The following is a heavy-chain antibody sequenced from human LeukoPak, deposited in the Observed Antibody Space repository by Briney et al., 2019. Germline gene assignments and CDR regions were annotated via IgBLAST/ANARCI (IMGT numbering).Heavy chain of an antibody. CDR1: GYTFTNFY. D-gene: IGHD3-22*01. CDR3: ARAYYYDSSGYGFDY. CDR2: ISAYNGNT. Sequence: ASVKVSCKTSGYTFTNFYMHWVRQAPGQGLEWMGWISAYNGNTNYAQKLQGRVTMTTDTSTSTAYMELRSLRSDDTAVYYCARAYYYDSSGYGFDYWGQGALVTVSS. V-gene: IGHV1-18*04. J-gene: IGHJ4*02.